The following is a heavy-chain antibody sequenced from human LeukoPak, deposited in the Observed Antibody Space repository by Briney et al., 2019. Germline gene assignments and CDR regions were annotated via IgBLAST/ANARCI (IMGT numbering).Heavy chain of an antibody. CDR3: ARDLQYYDFWSGYLTYYYYYMDV. V-gene: IGHV7-4-1*02. CDR2: INTNTGNP. Sequence: GASVKVSCKASGYTFTSYAMNWVRQAPGQGLEWMGWINTNTGNPTYAQGFTGRFVFSLDTSVSTAYLQISSLKAEDTAVYYCARDLQYYDFWSGYLTYYYYYMDVWGKGTTVTVSS. J-gene: IGHJ6*03. CDR1: GYTFTSYA. D-gene: IGHD3-3*01.